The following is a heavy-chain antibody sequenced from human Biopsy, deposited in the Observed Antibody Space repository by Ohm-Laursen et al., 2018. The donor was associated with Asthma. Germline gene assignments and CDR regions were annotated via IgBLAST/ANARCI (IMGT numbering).Heavy chain of an antibody. CDR3: ARFGGTSYGSPFDH. V-gene: IGHV4-30-4*01. D-gene: IGHD3-16*01. CDR1: GGSISSDDYY. J-gene: IGHJ4*02. Sequence: SQTLSLTCTVSGGSISSDDYYWSWIRQAPGKGLEWIAYIYSSGDTYYSPSLKSRVSISLDTSKNQFSLRLTSATAADTAVYFCARFGGTSYGSPFDHWGLGALVTVSS. CDR2: IYSSGDT.